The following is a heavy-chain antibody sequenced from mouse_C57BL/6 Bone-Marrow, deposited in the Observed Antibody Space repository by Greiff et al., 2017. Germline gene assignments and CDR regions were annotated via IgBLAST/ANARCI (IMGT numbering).Heavy chain of an antibody. V-gene: IGHV1-26*01. CDR2: INPNNGGT. CDR3: ARWRGGWFAY. Sequence: VQLQQSGPELVKPGASVKISCKASGYTFTDYYMNWVKQSHGKSLEWIGDINPNNGGTSYNQKFKGKATLTVDKSSSTAYMELRSLTSEDSAVYYCARWRGGWFAYWGQGTLVTVSA. CDR1: GYTFTDYY. J-gene: IGHJ3*01.